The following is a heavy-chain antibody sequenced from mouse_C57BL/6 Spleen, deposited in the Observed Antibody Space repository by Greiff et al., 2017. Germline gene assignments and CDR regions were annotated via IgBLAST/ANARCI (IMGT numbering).Heavy chain of an antibody. D-gene: IGHD1-1*01. CDR3: ARRSLSSHYYGSSLFDY. CDR1: GYTFTSYW. V-gene: IGHV1-50*01. CDR2: IDPSDSYT. Sequence: VKLQQPGAELVKPGASVKLSCKASGYTFTSYWMQWVKQRPGQGLEWIGEIDPSDSYTNYNQKFKGKATLTVDTSSSTAYMQLSSLTSEDSAVYYCARRSLSSHYYGSSLFDYWGQGTTLTVSS. J-gene: IGHJ2*01.